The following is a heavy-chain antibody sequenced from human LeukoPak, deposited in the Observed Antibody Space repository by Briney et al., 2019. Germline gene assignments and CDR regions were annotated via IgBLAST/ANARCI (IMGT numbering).Heavy chain of an antibody. CDR2: VYYSGYT. CDR3: ARADCASSSCSKPHKFDY. CDR1: GGSIDNYY. D-gene: IGHD2-15*01. J-gene: IGHJ4*02. Sequence: SETLSLTCTVSGGSIDNYYWNWIRQPPGKGLECIGYVYYSGYTNYNPSLKSRVTISVDTSKNQFSLKLSSVTAADTAVYYCARADCASSSCSKPHKFDYWGQGTLVTVSS. V-gene: IGHV4-59*01.